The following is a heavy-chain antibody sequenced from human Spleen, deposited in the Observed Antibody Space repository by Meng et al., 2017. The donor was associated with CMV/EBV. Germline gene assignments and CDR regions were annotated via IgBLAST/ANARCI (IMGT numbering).Heavy chain of an antibody. V-gene: IGHV1-2*02. J-gene: IGHJ5*02. D-gene: IGHD2-2*01. CDR2: INPNSGGT. CDR1: NSFIVHY. CDR3: ARDHCNDSRCYYRFGP. Sequence: NSFIVHYIHWLRQAPGQGLEWMGWINPNSGGTTYATKFEGRVSMIRDTSINTIYMELSRLRSDDTAIYYCARDHCNDSRCYYRFGPWGQGTLVTVSS.